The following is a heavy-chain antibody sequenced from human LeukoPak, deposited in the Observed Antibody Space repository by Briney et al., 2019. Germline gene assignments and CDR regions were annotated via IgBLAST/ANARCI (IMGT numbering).Heavy chain of an antibody. Sequence: GRSLRLSCAASGFRFSSYGMHWVRQAPGKGLEWVAVISSDGSDKYYADSVKGRFTISRDNSKNTVFVQMSSLRAEDTGVYYCARGYDYTHNYLYYYMDVWGKGTTVTVSS. CDR2: ISSDGSDK. CDR3: ARGYDYTHNYLYYYMDV. CDR1: GFRFSSYG. D-gene: IGHD4-11*01. J-gene: IGHJ6*03. V-gene: IGHV3-33*05.